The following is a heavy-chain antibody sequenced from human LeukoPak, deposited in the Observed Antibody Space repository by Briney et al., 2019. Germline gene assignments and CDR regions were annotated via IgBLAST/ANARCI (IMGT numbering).Heavy chain of an antibody. CDR1: GYTFTSYG. CDR2: ISAYNGNT. V-gene: IGHV1-18*01. J-gene: IGHJ6*02. CDR3: ARDGENQLLYASYYYYGMDV. D-gene: IGHD2-2*02. Sequence: ASVKLSCKASGYTFTSYGISWVRQAPGQGLEWMGWISAYNGNTNYAQKLQGRVTITTATSTSTAYMELRSLRSDDTAVYYWARDGENQLLYASYYYYGMDVWGQGTTVTVSS.